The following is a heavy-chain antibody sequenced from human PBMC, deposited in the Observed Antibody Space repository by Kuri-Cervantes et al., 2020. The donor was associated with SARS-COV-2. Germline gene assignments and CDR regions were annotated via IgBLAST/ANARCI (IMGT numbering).Heavy chain of an antibody. D-gene: IGHD3-3*01. J-gene: IGHJ5*02. CDR3: ARTKGTIFGVVNWFDP. CDR1: GYSISSDYY. V-gene: IGHV4-38-2*01. Sequence: SETLSLTCAVSGYSISSDYYWGWIRQPPGKGLEWIGSIYHSGSTYYNPSLKGRVTISVDTSKNQFSLKLSSVTAADTAVYYCARTKGTIFGVVNWFDPWGQGTLVTVSS. CDR2: IYHSGST.